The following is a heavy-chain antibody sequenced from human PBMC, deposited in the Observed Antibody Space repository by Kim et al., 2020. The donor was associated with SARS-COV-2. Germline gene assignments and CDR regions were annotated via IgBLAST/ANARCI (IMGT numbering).Heavy chain of an antibody. V-gene: IGHV1-46*01. Sequence: ASVKVSCKASGYTFTSHYMHWVRQAPGQGLVWMGLIHPSDDSTNYAQSFQGRVTMTRDTSTSTVYMELSSLRSEDTAVYYCARGPAGILTGYFHFDYWGPGTLVTVSS. J-gene: IGHJ4*02. D-gene: IGHD3-9*01. CDR2: IHPSDDST. CDR3: ARGPAGILTGYFHFDY. CDR1: GYTFTSHY.